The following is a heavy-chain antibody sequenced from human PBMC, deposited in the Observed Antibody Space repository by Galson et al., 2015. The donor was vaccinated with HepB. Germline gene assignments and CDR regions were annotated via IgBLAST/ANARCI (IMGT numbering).Heavy chain of an antibody. Sequence: SLRLSCAASGFTFSDYYMSWIRQAPGKGLEWVSYISSSSSYTNYADSVKGRFTISRDNAKNSLYLQMNSLRAEDTAVYYCARDRRRGPAAVDYWGQGTLVTVSS. V-gene: IGHV3-11*06. J-gene: IGHJ4*02. CDR2: ISSSSSYT. D-gene: IGHD6-13*01. CDR1: GFTFSDYY. CDR3: ARDRRRGPAAVDY.